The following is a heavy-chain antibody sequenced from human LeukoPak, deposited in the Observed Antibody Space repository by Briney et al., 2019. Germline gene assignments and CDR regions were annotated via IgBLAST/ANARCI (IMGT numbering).Heavy chain of an antibody. V-gene: IGHV4-59*01. J-gene: IGHJ6*03. CDR1: GGSISSYY. Sequence: SETLPLTCTVSGGSISSYYWSWVRQPPGKGLEWIGYIYYSGRTSYNPSLNSRVTISVDTSEKQFSLRLSSVTAADTAVYYCARGSLDLYYYDSSGFPYYYYYMDVWGKGTTVTVS. CDR3: ARGSLDLYYYDSSGFPYYYYYMDV. CDR2: IYYSGRT. D-gene: IGHD3-22*01.